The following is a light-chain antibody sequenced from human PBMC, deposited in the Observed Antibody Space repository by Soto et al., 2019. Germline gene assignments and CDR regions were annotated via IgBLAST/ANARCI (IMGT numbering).Light chain of an antibody. CDR3: SSYAGSNNVV. CDR2: EVS. CDR1: SSDVGTYTY. Sequence: QSVLTQPPSASGSPGQSVTISCAGTSSDVGTYTYVSWYRQHPGKAPKLMIYEVSKRPSGVPDRFSGSKSGNTASLTVSGLQAEDEADYYCSSYAGSNNVVFGGGTKLTVL. J-gene: IGLJ2*01. V-gene: IGLV2-8*01.